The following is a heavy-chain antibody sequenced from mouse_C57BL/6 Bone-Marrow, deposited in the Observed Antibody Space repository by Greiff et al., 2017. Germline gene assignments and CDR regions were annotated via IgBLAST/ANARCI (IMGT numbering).Heavy chain of an antibody. V-gene: IGHV1-53*01. D-gene: IGHD2-5*01. CDR2: INPSNGGT. CDR3: ARKDYRNLYYFDY. J-gene: IGHJ2*01. Sequence: VQLQQPGTELVKPGASVKLPCTASGYTFTTYWMNWVKQRPVQGLEWIGNINPSNGGTTYNKTFKSKATLTVDKSPSTAYIQLSSLTSEDSAVYYSARKDYRNLYYFDYWGQGTTLTVSS. CDR1: GYTFTTYW.